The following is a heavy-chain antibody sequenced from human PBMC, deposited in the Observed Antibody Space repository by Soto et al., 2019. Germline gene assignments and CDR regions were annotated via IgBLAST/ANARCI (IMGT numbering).Heavy chain of an antibody. Sequence: VQLVESGGGVVQPGRSLRLSCAASGFTFSSYGMHWVRQAPGKGLEWVAVISYDGSNKYYADSVKGRFTISRDNSKNTLYLQMNSLRAEDTAVYYCANAPHYYDSSGYRPYYYYGMDVWGQGTTVTVSS. CDR3: ANAPHYYDSSGYRPYYYYGMDV. CDR2: ISYDGSNK. V-gene: IGHV3-30*18. J-gene: IGHJ6*02. CDR1: GFTFSSYG. D-gene: IGHD3-22*01.